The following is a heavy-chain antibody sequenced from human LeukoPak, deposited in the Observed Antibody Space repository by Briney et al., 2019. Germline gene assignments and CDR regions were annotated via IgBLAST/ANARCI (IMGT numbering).Heavy chain of an antibody. V-gene: IGHV1-18*01. CDR3: ARNRNTMDFWSGYYRDDAFDI. D-gene: IGHD3-3*01. CDR2: ISAYNGNT. Sequence: ASVKVSCKASGYTFTSYGISWVRQAPGQGLEWMGWISAYNGNTNYAQKLQGRVTMTTDTSTSTAYMELRSLRSDDTAVYYCARNRNTMDFWSGYYRDDAFDIWGQGTMVTVSS. CDR1: GYTFTSYG. J-gene: IGHJ3*02.